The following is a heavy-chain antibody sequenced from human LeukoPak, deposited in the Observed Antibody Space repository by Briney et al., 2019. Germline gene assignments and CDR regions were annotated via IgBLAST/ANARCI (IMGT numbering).Heavy chain of an antibody. D-gene: IGHD1-26*01. CDR1: GGSISSYY. J-gene: IGHJ3*02. Sequence: SETLSLTCTVSGGSISSYYWSWIRQPPGKGLEWIGYIYYSGSTNYNPSLKSRVTISVDTSKNQFSLKLNSVTAADTAVYYCARGGGTYIVGTSYDAFDIWGQGTMVPVSS. CDR2: IYYSGST. V-gene: IGHV4-59*12. CDR3: ARGGGTYIVGTSYDAFDI.